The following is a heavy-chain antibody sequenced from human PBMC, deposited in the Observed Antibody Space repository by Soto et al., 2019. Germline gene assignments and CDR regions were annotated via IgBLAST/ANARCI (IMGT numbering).Heavy chain of an antibody. J-gene: IGHJ4*02. D-gene: IGHD3-16*01. CDR1: AGSVGGYY. Sequence: SVTLRLTCAVYAGSVGGYYWSWVRPPPGKGLEWIGEINHSGSITYAPSLKSRVTMSVDTSKNQFSLRRNSVTAADTAVYYCARGEVITGVFWGQGTQVTVSS. CDR2: INHSGSI. V-gene: IGHV4-34*01. CDR3: ARGEVITGVF.